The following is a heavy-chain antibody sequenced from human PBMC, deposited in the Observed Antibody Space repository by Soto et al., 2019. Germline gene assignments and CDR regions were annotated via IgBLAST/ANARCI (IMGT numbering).Heavy chain of an antibody. V-gene: IGHV3-23*01. D-gene: IGHD3-9*01. CDR2: ISGSGGST. CDR1: GFTFSSYA. J-gene: IGHJ3*02. CDR3: ATPWTGYDILTGYYDNAFDI. Sequence: GGSLRLSCAASGFTFSSYAMSWVRQAPGKGLEWVSAISGSGGSTYYADSVKGRFTISRDNSKNTLYLQMNSLRAEDTAVYYCATPWTGYDILTGYYDNAFDIWGQGTMVTVSS.